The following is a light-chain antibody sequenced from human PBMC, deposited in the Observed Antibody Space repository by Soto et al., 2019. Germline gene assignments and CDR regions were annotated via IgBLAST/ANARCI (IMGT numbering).Light chain of an antibody. CDR2: GAS. Sequence: EVVMTQSPATLSVSPGEGATLSCSASQSVSSSYLAWYQQKPGQAPRLLIYGASSRPTGIPDRFSGSGSGKDFTLTISRLEPEDFAVYYCKQYGSSSNFGQGTRLEIK. J-gene: IGKJ5*01. CDR1: QSVSSSY. V-gene: IGKV3-20*01. CDR3: KQYGSSSN.